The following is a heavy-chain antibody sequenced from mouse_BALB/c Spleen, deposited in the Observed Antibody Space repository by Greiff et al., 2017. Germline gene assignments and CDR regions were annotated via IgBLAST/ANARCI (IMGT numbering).Heavy chain of an antibody. Sequence: EVQGVESGGGLVQPGGSRKLSCAASGFTFSSFGMHWVRQAPEKGLEWVAYISSGSSTIYYADTVKGRFTISRDNPKNTLFLQMTSLRSEDTAMYYCARGDEDTTAYYAMDYWGQGTSVTVSS. CDR2: ISSGSSTI. CDR1: GFTFSSFG. CDR3: ARGDEDTTAYYAMDY. V-gene: IGHV5-17*02. D-gene: IGHD1-2*01. J-gene: IGHJ4*01.